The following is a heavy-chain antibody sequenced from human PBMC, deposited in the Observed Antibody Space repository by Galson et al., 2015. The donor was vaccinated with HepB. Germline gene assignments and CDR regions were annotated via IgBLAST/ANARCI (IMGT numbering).Heavy chain of an antibody. Sequence: SLRLSCAASGFTVSSNHMSWVRQAPGKGLEWVSAIYIGGDTYYADSVKGRYTISSHNFQNTLYLQMNSMRVEDTAVYYCASTRGVYYWCQGTLVIVSS. CDR3: ASTRGVYY. J-gene: IGHJ4*02. CDR1: GFTVSSNH. V-gene: IGHV3-53*04. CDR2: IYIGGDT. D-gene: IGHD2-8*01.